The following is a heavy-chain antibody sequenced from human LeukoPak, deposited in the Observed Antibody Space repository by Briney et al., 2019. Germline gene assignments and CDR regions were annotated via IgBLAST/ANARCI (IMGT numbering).Heavy chain of an antibody. CDR1: GGSISSYY. J-gene: IGHJ4*02. D-gene: IGHD6-19*01. CDR3: ARDGAGGWSFFDY. V-gene: IGHV4-59*01. CDR2: IYSSGST. Sequence: KSSETLSLTCTVSGGSISSYYWSWIRQPPGKGLEWIGYIYSSGSTNYNPSLKSRVTISVDTSKNQFSLRLGSVTAAGTAVYYCARDGAGGWSFFDYWGQGTLVTVSS.